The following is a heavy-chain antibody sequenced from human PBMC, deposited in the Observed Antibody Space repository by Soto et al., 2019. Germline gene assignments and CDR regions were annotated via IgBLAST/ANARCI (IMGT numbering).Heavy chain of an antibody. Sequence: QVQLVQSGAEVKKPGSSVKVSCKSSGDSFKTYSVSWVRQAPGQGLEWMGGVIPILGKPMYAQKFQDRVTTTADESTSTVFMELTCLMSDDTAVYYCARIWGIADHDSWGQGTRVTVSS. CDR3: ARIWGIADHDS. CDR2: VIPILGKP. V-gene: IGHV1-69*12. D-gene: IGHD6-13*01. J-gene: IGHJ5*01. CDR1: GDSFKTYS.